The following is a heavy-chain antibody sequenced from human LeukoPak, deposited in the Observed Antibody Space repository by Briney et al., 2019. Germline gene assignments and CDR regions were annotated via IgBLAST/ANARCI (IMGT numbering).Heavy chain of an antibody. CDR2: IYYSGST. CDR1: GVSISDYY. V-gene: IGHV4-59*01. Sequence: PSETLSLTCTVSGVSISDYYWSWIRQPPGKGLEWIGYIYYSGSTNYNPSLKSRVTISVDTSKNQFSLKLSSVTAADTAVYYCARDGDALLRWFDPWGQGTLVTVSS. CDR3: ARDGDALLRWFDP. J-gene: IGHJ5*02. D-gene: IGHD5-24*01.